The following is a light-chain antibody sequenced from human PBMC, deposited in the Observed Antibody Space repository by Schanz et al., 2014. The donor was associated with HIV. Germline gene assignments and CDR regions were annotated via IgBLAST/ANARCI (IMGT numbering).Light chain of an antibody. Sequence: QSALTQPASVSGSPGQSISISCTGTSGDVGSYNYVSWYQQHPGKAPKLMIYDVSNRPSGVSSRFSGSKSGNTASLTISGLQSEDEADYYCSSYTTSITLAFGTGTKLTVL. V-gene: IGLV2-14*03. CDR2: DVS. J-gene: IGLJ1*01. CDR1: SGDVGSYNY. CDR3: SSYTTSITLA.